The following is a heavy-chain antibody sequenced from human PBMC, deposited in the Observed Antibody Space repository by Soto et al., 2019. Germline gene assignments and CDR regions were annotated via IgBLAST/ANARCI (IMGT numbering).Heavy chain of an antibody. Sequence: SETLSLTCTVSGGSISSSTYYWGWIRQPPGKGLEWIGSIYSSGSTYYNPSLKSRVTISADTSKNHFSLKLTSVTAADTAVYYCARLRSRGLLWSAFDIWGQGTMVTVS. CDR3: ARLRSRGLLWSAFDI. CDR2: IYSSGST. J-gene: IGHJ3*02. D-gene: IGHD3-10*01. V-gene: IGHV4-39*02. CDR1: GGSISSSTYY.